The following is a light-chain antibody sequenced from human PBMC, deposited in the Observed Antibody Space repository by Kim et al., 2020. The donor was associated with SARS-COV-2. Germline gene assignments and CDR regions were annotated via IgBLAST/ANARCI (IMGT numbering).Light chain of an antibody. V-gene: IGLV3-19*01. CDR1: SLRRFY. CDR3: NSRESSVTL. CDR2: GKN. Sequence: SSELTQDPAVSVALGQTVRITCQGDSLRRFYASWYQQKPGQAPVLVMYGKNNRPSGIPDRFSGSSSRDTASLTITGAQAEDEGDYCNSRESSVTLFGGGTQLTVL. J-gene: IGLJ2*01.